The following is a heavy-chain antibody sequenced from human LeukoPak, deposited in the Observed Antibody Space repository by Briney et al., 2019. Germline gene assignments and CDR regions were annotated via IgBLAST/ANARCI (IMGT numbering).Heavy chain of an antibody. V-gene: IGHV1-2*02. J-gene: IGHJ4*02. CDR1: GYTFTGYY. CDR3: ARARFLEWLLHFDY. D-gene: IGHD3-3*01. CDR2: INPNGGGT. Sequence: EASVKVSCKQSGYTFTGYYTYWVRQAPGQGLEWMGWINPNGGGTNYAQKFQGRVTMTRDPSISTAYMELSRLRSDDTAVYYCARARFLEWLLHFDYWGQGTLVTVSS.